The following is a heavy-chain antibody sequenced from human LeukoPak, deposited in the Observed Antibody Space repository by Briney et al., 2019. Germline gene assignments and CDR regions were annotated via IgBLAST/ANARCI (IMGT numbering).Heavy chain of an antibody. CDR1: GGTFSSYA. Sequence: GASVKVSCKASGGTFSSYAISWVRQAPGQGLEWMGGIIPIFGTANYAQKFQGRVTITTDESTSTAYMELSSLRSEDTAVYYCARAWYYDSSGYYYLDAFDIWGQGTMVTVSS. CDR3: ARAWYYDSSGYYYLDAFDI. CDR2: IIPIFGTA. V-gene: IGHV1-69*05. D-gene: IGHD3-22*01. J-gene: IGHJ3*02.